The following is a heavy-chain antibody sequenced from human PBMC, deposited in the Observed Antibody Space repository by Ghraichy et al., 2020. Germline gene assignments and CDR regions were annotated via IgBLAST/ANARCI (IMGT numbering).Heavy chain of an antibody. Sequence: SETLSLTCTVSGGSISSGGYYWSWIRQHPGKGLEWIGYIYYSGSTYYNPSLKSRVTISVDTSKNQFSLKLSSVTAADTAVYYCAREGPRHDYGSKYNWFDPWGQGTLVTVSS. D-gene: IGHD4-17*01. V-gene: IGHV4-31*03. J-gene: IGHJ5*02. CDR2: IYYSGST. CDR3: AREGPRHDYGSKYNWFDP. CDR1: GGSISSGGYY.